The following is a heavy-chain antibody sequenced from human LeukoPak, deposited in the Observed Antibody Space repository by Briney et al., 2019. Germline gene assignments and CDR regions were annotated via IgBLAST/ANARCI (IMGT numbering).Heavy chain of an antibody. CDR3: ARDGDAYCGGDCYIDY. J-gene: IGHJ4*02. CDR1: GYTFTSYD. V-gene: IGHV1-8*01. D-gene: IGHD2-21*02. CDR2: MNPNSGNT. Sequence: ASVKVSCKASGYTFTSYDINWVRQATGQGLEWMGWMNPNSGNTGYAQKFQGRVTMTRDTSTSTVYMELSSLRSEDTAVYYCARDGDAYCGGDCYIDYWGQGTLVTVSS.